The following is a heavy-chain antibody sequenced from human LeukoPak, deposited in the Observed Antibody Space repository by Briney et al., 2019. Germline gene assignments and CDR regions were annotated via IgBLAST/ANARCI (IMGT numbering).Heavy chain of an antibody. Sequence: PGGSLRLSCAASGFTFSSYGMHWVRQAPGKGLEWVAVISYDGSNKYYADSVKGRFTISRDNSKSTLYLQMNSLRAEDTAVYYCAKALSQWELSYFDLWGRGTLVTVSS. V-gene: IGHV3-30*18. D-gene: IGHD1-26*01. CDR1: GFTFSSYG. CDR3: AKALSQWELSYFDL. CDR2: ISYDGSNK. J-gene: IGHJ2*01.